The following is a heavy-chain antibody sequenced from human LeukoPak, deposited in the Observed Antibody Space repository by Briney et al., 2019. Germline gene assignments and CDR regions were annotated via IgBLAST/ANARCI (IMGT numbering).Heavy chain of an antibody. CDR1: GFTFSNAW. CDR2: IKSKTDGGTP. V-gene: IGHV3-15*01. Sequence: GGSLRLSCAASGFTFSNAWMSWVRQAPGKGLEWVGRIKSKTDGGTPGYAAPVKGRFTISRDDSKNTLYLQIKSLKTDHTAVYYCTGVSRSSLYDYWGQGTLVTVSS. J-gene: IGHJ4*02. D-gene: IGHD6-13*01. CDR3: TGVSRSSLYDY.